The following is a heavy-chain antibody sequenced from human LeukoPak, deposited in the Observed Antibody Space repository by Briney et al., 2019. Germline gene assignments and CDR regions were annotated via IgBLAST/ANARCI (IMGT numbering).Heavy chain of an antibody. D-gene: IGHD2-21*02. J-gene: IGHJ4*02. CDR2: INHSGST. Sequence: PSETLSLTCAVYGGSFSGYYWSWIRQPPGKGLEWIGEINHSGSTNYNPSLKSRVTISVDTSKNQFSLKLSSVTAADTAVYYCARARIVVVTAITLDYWGQGTLVTVSS. CDR3: ARARIVVVTAITLDY. CDR1: GGSFSGYY. V-gene: IGHV4-34*01.